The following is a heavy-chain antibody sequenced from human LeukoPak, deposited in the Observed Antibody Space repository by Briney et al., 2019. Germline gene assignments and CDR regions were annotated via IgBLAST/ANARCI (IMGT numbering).Heavy chain of an antibody. V-gene: IGHV3-30*18. CDR3: AKDLVAS. D-gene: IGHD5-12*01. CDR2: ISYDGSNK. Sequence: QPGRSLRLSCAASGFTFSSYAMHWVRQAPGKGLEWVAVISYDGSNKYYADSVKGRFTISRDNSKNTQYLQMNSLRAEDTAVYYCAKDLVASWGQGTLVTVSS. CDR1: GFTFSSYA. J-gene: IGHJ5*02.